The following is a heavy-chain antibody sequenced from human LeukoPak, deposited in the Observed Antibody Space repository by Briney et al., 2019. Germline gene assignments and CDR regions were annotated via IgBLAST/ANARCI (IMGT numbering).Heavy chain of an antibody. D-gene: IGHD3-10*01. CDR3: ARTPRLLWFGELGGGFDP. CDR1: GGSISNYY. J-gene: IGHJ5*02. V-gene: IGHV4-59*12. CDR2: IYHSGST. Sequence: PSETLSLTCSVSGGSISNYYWSWIRQPPGKGLEWIGYIYHSGSTNYNPSLKSRVTISVDTSKNQFSLKLSSVTAADTAVYYCARTPRLLWFGELGGGFDPWGQGTLVTVSS.